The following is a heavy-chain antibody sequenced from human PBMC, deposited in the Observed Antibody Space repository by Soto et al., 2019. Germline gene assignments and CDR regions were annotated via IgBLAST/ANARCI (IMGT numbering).Heavy chain of an antibody. J-gene: IGHJ3*02. D-gene: IGHD3-10*01. CDR1: GYTFTGYY. CDR3: ASGGQGPSSAKGSGKPTDAFDI. CDR2: INPNSGGT. V-gene: IGHV1-2*04. Sequence: ASVKVSCKASGYTFTGYYMHWVRQAPGQGLEWMGWINPNSGGTNYAQKFQGWVTMTRDTSISTAYMELSRLRSDDTAVYYCASGGQGPSSAKGSGKPTDAFDIWGQGTMVTVSS.